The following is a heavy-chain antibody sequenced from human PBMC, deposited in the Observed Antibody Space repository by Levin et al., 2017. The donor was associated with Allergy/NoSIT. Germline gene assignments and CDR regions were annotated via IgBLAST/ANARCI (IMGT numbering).Heavy chain of an antibody. CDR3: ARVLRFYYYYYMDV. J-gene: IGHJ6*03. V-gene: IGHV3-33*01. CDR2: IWDDGYKK. Sequence: GGSLRLSCAASGFTFSSYGMHWVCQAPGKGLEWVAVIWDDGYKKYYADSVKGRFTISRDNSKNTLYLQMNSLRAEDTAVYYCARVLRFYYYYYMDVWGKGTTVTVSS. CDR1: GFTFSSYG. D-gene: IGHD5-12*01.